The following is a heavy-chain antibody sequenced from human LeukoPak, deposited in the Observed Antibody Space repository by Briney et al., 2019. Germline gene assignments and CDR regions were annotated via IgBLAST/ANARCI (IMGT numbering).Heavy chain of an antibody. Sequence: SETLSLTCTVSGGSISSYYWSWIRQPPGKGLEWIGYIYYSGSTNYNPSLKSRVTISVDTSMNQFSLKLSSVTAADTAVYYCARTRIPGIAVAGADLWGRGTLVTVSS. D-gene: IGHD6-19*01. CDR3: ARTRIPGIAVAGADL. CDR2: IYYSGST. J-gene: IGHJ2*01. CDR1: GGSISSYY. V-gene: IGHV4-59*12.